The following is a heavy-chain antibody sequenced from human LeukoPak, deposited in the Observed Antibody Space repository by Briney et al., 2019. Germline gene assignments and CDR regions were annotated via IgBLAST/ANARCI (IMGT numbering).Heavy chain of an antibody. J-gene: IGHJ6*02. D-gene: IGHD3-16*01. Sequence: GGSLRLSCAASGLTFSGYDMHWVRQAPGKGLEWVAVVWYDGKNKFYGDSVKGRFTISRDNSKNTVDLQMNSLRVEDTAVYYCAKRGTRATHGMDVWGQGTTVTVSS. V-gene: IGHV3-33*06. CDR2: VWYDGKNK. CDR1: GLTFSGYD. CDR3: AKRGTRATHGMDV.